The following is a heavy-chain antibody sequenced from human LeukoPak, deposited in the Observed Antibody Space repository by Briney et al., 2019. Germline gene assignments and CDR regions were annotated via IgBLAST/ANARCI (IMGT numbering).Heavy chain of an antibody. V-gene: IGHV4-38-2*02. CDR2: IYHSGST. CDR3: ARDTRKIDY. J-gene: IGHJ4*02. Sequence: SETLSLTCTVSGYSISSGYYWGWIRQPPGKGLEWIGSIYHSGSTYYNPSLKSRVTISVDTSKNQFSLKLSSVTAADTAVYYCARDTRKIDYWGQGTLVTVSS. CDR1: GYSISSGYY.